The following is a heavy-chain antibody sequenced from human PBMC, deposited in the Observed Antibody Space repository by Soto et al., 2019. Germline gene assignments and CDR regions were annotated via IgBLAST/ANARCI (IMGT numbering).Heavy chain of an antibody. V-gene: IGHV1-18*01. J-gene: IGHJ3*01. CDR1: GYSFDSYA. CDR3: ARENDPYGFDL. CDR2: IGSGDT. Sequence: QGQLVQSETTQEKPGASVKVSCEAFGYSFDSYAYSWVRQAPGQGLEWMGRIGSGDTKYAQKLQGRVTMTTDTSTNTAYMELRSLRSDDTALYYCARENDPYGFDLWGQGTMVTVSS.